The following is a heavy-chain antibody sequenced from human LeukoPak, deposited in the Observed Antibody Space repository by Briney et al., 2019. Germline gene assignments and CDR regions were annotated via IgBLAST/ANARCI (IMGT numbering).Heavy chain of an antibody. V-gene: IGHV4-59*08. CDR2: ITNSGST. J-gene: IGHJ4*02. CDR1: GASISSNY. D-gene: IGHD3/OR15-3a*01. CDR3: ARNGGSWTFDY. Sequence: PSETLSLTCTVSGASISSNYWSWIRQPPGKGLEWIGYITNSGSTTYNSSLKSRVTISLDTSNNQFSLKLTSVTAADTAVYSCARNGGSWTFDYWGQGTLVTVSS.